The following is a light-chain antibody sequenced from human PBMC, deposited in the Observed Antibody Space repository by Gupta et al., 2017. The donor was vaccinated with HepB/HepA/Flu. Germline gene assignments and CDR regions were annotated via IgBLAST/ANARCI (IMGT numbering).Light chain of an antibody. CDR2: DVS. J-gene: IGLJ3*02. Sequence: QSVLTQPRSVSGSPGQSVTISCTETNSDVGGYSYVSWYQHHPGKAPRLLIYDVSERPSGVPDHFSGSKSGNTASLTISGLQAEDEADYYCCSYAGTNTPRVFGGGTKLTGL. V-gene: IGLV2-11*01. CDR3: CSYAGTNTPRV. CDR1: NSDVGGYSY.